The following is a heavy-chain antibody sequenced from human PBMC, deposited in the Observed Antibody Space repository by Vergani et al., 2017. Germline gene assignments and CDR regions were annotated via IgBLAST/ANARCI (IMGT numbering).Heavy chain of an antibody. V-gene: IGHV3-23*01. CDR1: GFTFNHYA. Sequence: EVQLLESGGDLVQPGGSLRLLCAASGFTFNHYAMNWVRQAPGKGLEWVSGIGGSGGSTYYAGSVKGRFTISRDSTKNTLYLQMNSLSAGDTAVYYCAKANPRNSGYDYLYYYHAMDVWGQGTTVTVSS. D-gene: IGHD5-12*01. J-gene: IGHJ6*02. CDR2: IGGSGGST. CDR3: AKANPRNSGYDYLYYYHAMDV.